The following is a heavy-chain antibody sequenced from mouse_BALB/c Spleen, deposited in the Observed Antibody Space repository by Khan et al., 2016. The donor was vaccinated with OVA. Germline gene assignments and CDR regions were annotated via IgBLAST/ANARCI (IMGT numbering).Heavy chain of an antibody. Sequence: EVMLVESGGGLVQPGGSRKLSCAASGFTFSSFGIHWVRQAPKKGLEWVAYISSGSSTIYYVDTVKGRFTISRDIPKNTLFLQMTSLRFEDTAMYYSARSGGDCRWYFDVWGAGTSVTVSS. J-gene: IGHJ1*01. CDR3: ARSGGDCRWYFDV. D-gene: IGHD3-1*01. V-gene: IGHV5-17*02. CDR1: GFTFSSFG. CDR2: ISSGSSTI.